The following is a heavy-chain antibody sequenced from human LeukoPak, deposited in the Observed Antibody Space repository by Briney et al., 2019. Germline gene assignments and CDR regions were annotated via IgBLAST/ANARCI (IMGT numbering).Heavy chain of an antibody. V-gene: IGHV1-18*01. CDR3: ARVGTYYYDSSGYYYSGIGLGYFDY. J-gene: IGHJ4*02. Sequence: ASVKVFCKASGYTFTSYGISWVRQAPGQGLEWMGWISAYNGNTNYAQKLQGRVTMTTDTSTSTAYMELRSLRSDDTAVYYCARVGTYYYDSSGYYYSGIGLGYFDYWGQGTQVTVSS. CDR1: GYTFTSYG. CDR2: ISAYNGNT. D-gene: IGHD3-22*01.